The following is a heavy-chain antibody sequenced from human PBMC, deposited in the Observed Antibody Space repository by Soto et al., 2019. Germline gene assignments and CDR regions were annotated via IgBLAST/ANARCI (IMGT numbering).Heavy chain of an antibody. D-gene: IGHD2-8*01. CDR2: INPKSGGP. CDR3: ARGDSTDCSNGVCSVFYTQDMDV. CDR1: GYSFTDYH. Sequence: ASVKVSCKASGYSFTDYHIHWVRQAPGQGLEWLGRINPKSGGPSPAQKFQGWVTMTTDTSISTASIELTRLTYDDTAIYYCARGDSTDCSNGVCSVFYTQDMDVWGQGTTVTVS. V-gene: IGHV1-2*04. J-gene: IGHJ6*02.